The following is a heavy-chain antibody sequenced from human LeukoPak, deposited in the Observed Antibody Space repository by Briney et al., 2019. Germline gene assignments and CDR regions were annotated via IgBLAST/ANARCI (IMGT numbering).Heavy chain of an antibody. Sequence: PGGSLRLSCAASGFTFSSYAMHWVRQAPGKGLEYVSAISSNGGSTYYANSVKGRFTISRDISKNTLYLQMGSLRAEDMAVYYCARGVVSSAVFNYFDYWGQGTLVTVSS. J-gene: IGHJ4*02. D-gene: IGHD3-22*01. V-gene: IGHV3-64*01. CDR3: ARGVVSSAVFNYFDY. CDR2: ISSNGGST. CDR1: GFTFSSYA.